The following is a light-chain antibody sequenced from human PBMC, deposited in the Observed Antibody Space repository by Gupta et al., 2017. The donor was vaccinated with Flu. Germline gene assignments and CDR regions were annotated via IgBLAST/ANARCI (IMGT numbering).Light chain of an antibody. CDR3: QQRSDWLT. V-gene: IGKV3-11*01. CDR2: DVS. CDR1: QSVSNF. Sequence: EIVLTQSPATLALSPGDRATLSCRASQSVSNFLAWYQQKPGQAPRLLIYDVSKRATGTPARFSGRGSGTDFILTISSLEPEDFAFYYCQQRSDWLTFGGGTKVEIK. J-gene: IGKJ4*01.